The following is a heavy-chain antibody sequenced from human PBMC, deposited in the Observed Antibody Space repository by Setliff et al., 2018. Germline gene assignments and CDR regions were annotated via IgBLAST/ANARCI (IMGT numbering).Heavy chain of an antibody. CDR3: ARLAARSPFDY. CDR1: GFSLDTIGVR. J-gene: IGHJ4*02. Sequence: SGPTLVNPTQTLTLTCTISGFSLDTIGVRVSWIRQPPGKALEWLARVDWEDDKYYSASLKTRLSISRDTSKNQVVLTMTNMDPTDTATYYCARLAARSPFDYWGQGALVTVSS. CDR2: VDWEDDK. V-gene: IGHV2-70*04. D-gene: IGHD1-1*01.